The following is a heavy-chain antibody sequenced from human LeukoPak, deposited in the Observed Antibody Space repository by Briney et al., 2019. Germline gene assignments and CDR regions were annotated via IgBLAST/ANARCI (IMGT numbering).Heavy chain of an antibody. CDR3: ARQGIWDLWSPNWYFDL. V-gene: IGHV4-59*08. CDR2: IYYSGST. D-gene: IGHD3-10*01. Sequence: SETLSLTCTVSGGSISSYYWSWIRQPPGKGLEWIGYIYYSGSTNYNPSLKSRVTISVDTSKNQFSLKLSSVTAADTAVYYCARQGIWDLWSPNWYFDLWGRGTLVTVSS. CDR1: GGSISSYY. J-gene: IGHJ2*01.